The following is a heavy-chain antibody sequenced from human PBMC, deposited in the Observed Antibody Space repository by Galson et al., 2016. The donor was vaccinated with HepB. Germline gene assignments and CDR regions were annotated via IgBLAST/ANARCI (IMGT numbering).Heavy chain of an antibody. V-gene: IGHV3-23*01. J-gene: IGHJ6*02. D-gene: IGHD3-10*01. CDR3: AKEVARGMARGVISVRLYYYGLDV. CDR1: GFTFSSYA. CDR2: ISNSNGGT. Sequence: SLRLSCATSGFTFSSYAMSWVRQAPGKGLEWVSSISNSNGGTHYADSVKGRFTISRDTSKNTLFLQMNGLRAEDTDIYYCAKEVARGMARGVISVRLYYYGLDVCGQVTTVTVSS.